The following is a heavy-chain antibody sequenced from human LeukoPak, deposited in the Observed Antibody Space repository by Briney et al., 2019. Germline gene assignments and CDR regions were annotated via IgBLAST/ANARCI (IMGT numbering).Heavy chain of an antibody. V-gene: IGHV1-69*05. Sequence: SVKVSCKASGGTFSSYAISWVRQAPGQGLEWMGWIIPIFGTANYAQKFQGRVTITTDESTSTAYMELSSLRSEDTAVYYCASLVGYCSSTSCLDFDYWGQGTLVTVSS. D-gene: IGHD2-2*01. CDR3: ASLVGYCSSTSCLDFDY. J-gene: IGHJ4*02. CDR2: IIPIFGTA. CDR1: GGTFSSYA.